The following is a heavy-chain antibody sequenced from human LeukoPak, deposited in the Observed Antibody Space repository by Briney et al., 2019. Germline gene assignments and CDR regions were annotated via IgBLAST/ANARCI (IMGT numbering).Heavy chain of an antibody. Sequence: GGSLRLSCAASGFTFSSYSMNWVRQAPGKGLEWVSPISSSSSYIYYADSVKGRFTISRDNAKNSLYLQMNSLRAEDTAVYYCATCSGGSCYFDYWGQGTLVTVSS. V-gene: IGHV3-21*01. CDR1: GFTFSSYS. CDR2: ISSSSSYI. J-gene: IGHJ4*02. CDR3: ATCSGGSCYFDY. D-gene: IGHD2-15*01.